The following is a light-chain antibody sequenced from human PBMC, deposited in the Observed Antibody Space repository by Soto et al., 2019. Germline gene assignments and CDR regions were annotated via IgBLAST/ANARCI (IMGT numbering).Light chain of an antibody. J-gene: IGKJ3*01. CDR1: QSVGSY. V-gene: IGKV3-11*01. Sequence: EIVLTQSPATLSLSPGERATLSCRASQSVGSYLAWYQQKPGQAPRLLIYDASKRATGIPARFSGSGSGTDFTLTISSLEPEDFALYYGQQLSHWPFTFGPGTKVDIK. CDR2: DAS. CDR3: QQLSHWPFT.